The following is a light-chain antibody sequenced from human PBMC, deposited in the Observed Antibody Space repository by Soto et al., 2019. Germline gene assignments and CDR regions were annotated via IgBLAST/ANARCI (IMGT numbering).Light chain of an antibody. Sequence: QSVLTQPASVSGSPGQSITISCTGTSSDVGSYTLVSWYQQHPGKAPKIIIYEGSKRPSGVSNRFSGSKSGNTASFKIFGLQAEDEADYYCCSYAGSYFFGTGTMVTVL. CDR2: EGS. J-gene: IGLJ1*01. V-gene: IGLV2-23*01. CDR1: SSDVGSYTL. CDR3: CSYAGSYF.